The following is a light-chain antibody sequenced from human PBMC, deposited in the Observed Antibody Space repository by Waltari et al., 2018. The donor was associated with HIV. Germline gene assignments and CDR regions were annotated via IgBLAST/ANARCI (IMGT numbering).Light chain of an antibody. CDR1: SPNIAAKT. Sequence: QSVLTQSPSASGTPGPRVTISCSGSSPNIAAKTVSWYQQFSGTAPKLLIHSNNRRPPGVTDRFSGTKSGTAASLAISGLQSEDEADYYCAAWDDGVNGWVFGGGTKLTVL. CDR3: AAWDDGVNGWV. V-gene: IGLV1-44*01. CDR2: SNN. J-gene: IGLJ3*02.